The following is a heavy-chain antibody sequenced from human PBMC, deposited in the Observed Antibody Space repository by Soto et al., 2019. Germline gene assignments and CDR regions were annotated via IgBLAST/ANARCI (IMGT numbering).Heavy chain of an antibody. CDR2: VTKSGDYT. CDR1: GFRFSDYS. V-gene: IGHV3-21*01. J-gene: IGHJ5*02. Sequence: EVQLVESGGGLVKPGGSLRLSCVASGFRFSDYSMNWVRQAPGKGLEWVASVTKSGDYTHHADSVKGRFTISRDNAKNSLYLQMNRLTVEDTGIYYCATGGPWGQGALVTVSS. CDR3: ATGGP.